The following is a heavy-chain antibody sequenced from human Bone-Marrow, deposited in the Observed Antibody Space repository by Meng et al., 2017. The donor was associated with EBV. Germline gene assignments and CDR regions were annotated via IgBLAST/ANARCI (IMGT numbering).Heavy chain of an antibody. CDR1: GISAYW. CDR3: AKDCFGARDY. J-gene: IGHJ4*02. D-gene: IGHD1-26*01. CDR2: INEDGSVI. V-gene: IGHV3-74*01. Sequence: EAQGKESGGGLVQPGGSLRLSCVGSGISAYWMHWVRQVPGKGLVWVSRINEDGSVINYADSVKGRFTISRDNAKNTVSLQMNSLRAEDTAVYYCAKDCFGARDYWGQGTLVTVFS.